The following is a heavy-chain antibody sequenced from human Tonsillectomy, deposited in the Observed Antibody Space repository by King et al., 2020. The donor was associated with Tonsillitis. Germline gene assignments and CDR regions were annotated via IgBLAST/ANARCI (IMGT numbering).Heavy chain of an antibody. J-gene: IGHJ4*02. CDR2: IKSKGDGGTI. D-gene: IGHD3-16*01. CDR1: RFTFNNAW. CDR3: TTGSVIMITFGVVFRSRRWPY. V-gene: IGHV3-15*01. Sequence: QLVQSGGGLVKPGWSLRLSCAASRFTFNNAWMSWVRQAPGKGLEWIGRIKSKGDGGTIDYAAPVRGRFTISRDDSKNTLFLKMNSLKNEDTAVYLCTTGSVIMITFGVVFRSRRWPYWGQGTLVTVSS.